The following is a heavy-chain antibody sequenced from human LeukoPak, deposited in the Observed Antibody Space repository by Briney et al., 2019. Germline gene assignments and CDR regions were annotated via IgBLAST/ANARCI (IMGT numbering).Heavy chain of an antibody. Sequence: GGSLRLSCAASGFTFSNYGMSWVRQAPGKGLEWVSAISGSGVTTYYADSVKGRFTISRDNSKNTLYLQMNSLRAEDTAVYYCARDSRPYYYYYYMDVWGKGTTVTVS. V-gene: IGHV3-23*01. CDR1: GFTFSNYG. CDR3: ARDSRPYYYYYYMDV. J-gene: IGHJ6*03. CDR2: ISGSGVTT.